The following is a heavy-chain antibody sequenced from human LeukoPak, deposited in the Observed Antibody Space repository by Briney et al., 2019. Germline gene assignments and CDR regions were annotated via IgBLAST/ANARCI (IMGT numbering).Heavy chain of an antibody. D-gene: IGHD2-15*01. J-gene: IGHJ4*02. Sequence: GGSLRLSCAASGFTFSSYSMNWVRQAPGKGLEWVSSISSSSSYIYYADSVKGRFTISRDNAKNSLYLQMNSLRAEDTAVYYCARDPRERYCSGGSCYPDYWGQGTLVTVSS. CDR1: GFTFSSYS. CDR2: ISSSSSYI. CDR3: ARDPRERYCSGGSCYPDY. V-gene: IGHV3-21*01.